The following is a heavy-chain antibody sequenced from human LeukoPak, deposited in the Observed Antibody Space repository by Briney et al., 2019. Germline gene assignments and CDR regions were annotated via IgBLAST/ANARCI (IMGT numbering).Heavy chain of an antibody. CDR3: ARDDCGDTCYPGGY. Sequence: ASVKISCKASVYIFTNYVVHWVRQAPGQRPEWMGWIKAGNGDTKYSQNFQDRLTITRDTSASTVYMELSSLTSEDTALYYCARDDCGDTCYPGGYWGQGTLVTVSS. J-gene: IGHJ4*02. V-gene: IGHV1-3*01. D-gene: IGHD2-21*01. CDR1: VYIFTNYV. CDR2: IKAGNGDT.